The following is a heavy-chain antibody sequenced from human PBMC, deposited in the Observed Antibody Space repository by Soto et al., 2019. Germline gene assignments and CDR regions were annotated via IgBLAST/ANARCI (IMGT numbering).Heavy chain of an antibody. V-gene: IGHV3-66*01. J-gene: IGHJ5*02. CDR2: IYSGGST. Sequence: EVQLVESGGDLVQPGASLRLSCAASGFSVSSNYMSWVRQAPGKALVWVSVIYSGGSTYYADSVKARFTISRDNYKNTLYLQMPSLRAEDTAVYYCVEHDWFDPCGQGTLVIVSS. CDR1: GFSVSSNY. CDR3: VEHDWFDP.